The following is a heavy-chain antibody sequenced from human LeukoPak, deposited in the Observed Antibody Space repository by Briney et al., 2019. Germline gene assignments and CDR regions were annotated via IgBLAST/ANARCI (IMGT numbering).Heavy chain of an antibody. Sequence: MPSETLSLTCTVSGGSISSYYWSWIRQPAGKGLEWIGRIYTSGSTNYNPSLKSRVTMSVDTSKNQFSLKLSSVTAVDTAVYYCAGGWLLFDAFDIWGQGTMVTVSS. CDR2: IYTSGST. J-gene: IGHJ3*02. D-gene: IGHD3-3*01. CDR1: GGSISSYY. CDR3: AGGWLLFDAFDI. V-gene: IGHV4-4*07.